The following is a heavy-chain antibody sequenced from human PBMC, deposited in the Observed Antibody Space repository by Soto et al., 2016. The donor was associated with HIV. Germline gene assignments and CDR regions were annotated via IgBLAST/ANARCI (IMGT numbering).Heavy chain of an antibody. CDR2: INHSGTT. V-gene: IGHV4-34*01. D-gene: IGHD2-15*01. J-gene: IGHJ5*02. CDR3: AKWGIVVGGGSCYPVRVVPTP. Sequence: QVQLQQWGAGLLKPSETLSLTCAVYGGSFSGYYWSWIRQPPGKGLEWIGEINHSGTTNYNPSLKSRVTISVDTSKNQFSLKLSSVTAADTAVYYCAKWGIVVGGGSCYPVRVVPTPWGQGPWSPSPQ. CDR1: GGSFSGYY.